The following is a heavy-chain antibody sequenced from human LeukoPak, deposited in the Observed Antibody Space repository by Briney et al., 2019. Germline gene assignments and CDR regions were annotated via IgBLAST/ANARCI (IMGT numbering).Heavy chain of an antibody. CDR2: ISSSGSTI. D-gene: IGHD3-16*02. Sequence: GGSLRLSCAASGFTFSSYEMNWVRRAPGKGLEWVSYISSSGSTIYYADSVKGRFTISRDNAKNSLYLQMNSLRAEDTAVYYCARNTFGGVIAFFDYWGQGTLVTVSS. J-gene: IGHJ4*02. CDR3: ARNTFGGVIAFFDY. CDR1: GFTFSSYE. V-gene: IGHV3-48*03.